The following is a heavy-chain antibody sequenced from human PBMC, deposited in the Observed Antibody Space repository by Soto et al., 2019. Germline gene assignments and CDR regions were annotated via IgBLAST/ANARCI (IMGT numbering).Heavy chain of an antibody. J-gene: IGHJ5*02. CDR2: IYYSGST. CDR1: GGSINSGGYY. Sequence: SETLSLTCTVSGGSINSGGYYWSWIRQHPGKGLEWIGFIYYSGSTYYNPSLKSRVTISVDTSKNQFSLKLSSVTAADTAVYYCARDSYLNWFDPWGQGTLVTVSS. V-gene: IGHV4-31*03. CDR3: ARDSYLNWFDP. D-gene: IGHD3-10*01.